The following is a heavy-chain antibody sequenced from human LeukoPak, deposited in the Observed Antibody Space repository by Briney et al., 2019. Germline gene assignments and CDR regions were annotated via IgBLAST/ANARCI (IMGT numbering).Heavy chain of an antibody. CDR1: GFTFSSYW. V-gene: IGHV3-74*01. D-gene: IGHD6-13*01. J-gene: IGHJ4*02. CDR2: INTDGSST. Sequence: PGGSLRLSCAASGFTFSSYWMHWVRQAPGKGLVWVSRINTDGSSTSYADSVKGRFTISRDNAKNTLYLQMNSLRAEDTAVYYCARGGSRSWYGSDYWGQGTLVTVSS. CDR3: ARGGSRSWYGSDY.